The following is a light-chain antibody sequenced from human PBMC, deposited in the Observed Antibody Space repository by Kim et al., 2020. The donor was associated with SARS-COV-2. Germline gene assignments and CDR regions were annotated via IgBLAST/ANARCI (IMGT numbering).Light chain of an antibody. CDR3: MQALRTPIT. J-gene: IGKJ5*01. CDR1: QSLLASNGYNY. CDR2: LGS. Sequence: DIVMTQSPLSLPVTPGEPASISCRSSQSLLASNGYNYLDWYLQKPGQSPQLLIYLGSNRASGVPDRFSGSGSGTDFTLKISRVEAEDVGVYYCMQALRTPITFGQGTRLEIK. V-gene: IGKV2-28*01.